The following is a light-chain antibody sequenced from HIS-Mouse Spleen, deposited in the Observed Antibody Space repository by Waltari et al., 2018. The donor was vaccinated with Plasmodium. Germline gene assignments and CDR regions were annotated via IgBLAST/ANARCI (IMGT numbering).Light chain of an antibody. Sequence: QSALTQPRSVYGSPGQSVTIPCTGTSRDVGCYNYVSWYQQHPGKAPKLMIYDVSKRPSGVPDRFSGSKSGNTASLTISGLQAEDEADYYCCSYAGSYTYVFGTGTKVTVL. CDR2: DVS. CDR1: SRDVGCYNY. J-gene: IGLJ1*01. V-gene: IGLV2-11*01. CDR3: CSYAGSYTYV.